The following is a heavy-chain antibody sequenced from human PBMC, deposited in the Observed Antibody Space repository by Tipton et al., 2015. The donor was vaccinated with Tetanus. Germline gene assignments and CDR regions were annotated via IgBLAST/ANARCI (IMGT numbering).Heavy chain of an antibody. Sequence: SLRLSCAASGFRFSDYYVNWVRQAPGKGLEWVSSISARSDYVYYADSVKGRFTVSRDNANDSLYLQMSRLRVEDTAVYYCARRSEARANWFDSWGQGTLVTVSS. J-gene: IGHJ5*01. CDR1: GFRFSDYY. CDR2: ISARSDYV. V-gene: IGHV3-21*06. D-gene: IGHD3-3*01. CDR3: ARRSEARANWFDS.